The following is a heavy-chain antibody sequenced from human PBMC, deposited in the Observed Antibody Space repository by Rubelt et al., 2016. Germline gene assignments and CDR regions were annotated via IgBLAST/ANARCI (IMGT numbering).Heavy chain of an antibody. CDR2: INHSGST. CDR1: GGSFSGYY. CDR3: ARSSGWNYDGMDV. D-gene: IGHD6-19*01. J-gene: IGHJ6*02. V-gene: IGHV4-34*01. Sequence: QWGAGLLKPSETLSLTCAVYGGSFSGYYWSWIRQPPGKGLEWIGEINHSGSTNYNPSLKSRVTISVDTSKNQFSLKLSSVTAADTAVYYCARSSGWNYDGMDVWGQGTTVTVSS.